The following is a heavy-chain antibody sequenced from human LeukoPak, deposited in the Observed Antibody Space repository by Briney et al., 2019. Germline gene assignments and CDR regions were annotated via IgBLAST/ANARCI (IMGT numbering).Heavy chain of an antibody. CDR3: ARAPDYYDSSGHDY. J-gene: IGHJ4*02. CDR1: GCSISSYY. V-gene: IGHV4-4*07. D-gene: IGHD3-22*01. Sequence: SESLSLTCAASGCSISSYYWSWIRQPAGKGLEWIGLIYTGGSTNYNPSFKSRVTMSVDTPKNQFSLKLSSLPAPNTAVYYCARAPDYYDSSGHDYWGQGTLVTVSS. CDR2: IYTGGST.